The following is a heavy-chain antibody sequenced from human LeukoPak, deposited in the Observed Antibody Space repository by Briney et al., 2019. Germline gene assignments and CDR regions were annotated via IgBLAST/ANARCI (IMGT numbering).Heavy chain of an antibody. CDR1: GGSISRNHW. Sequence: SETLSLTCAVSGGSISRNHWWSWVRQPPGKGLEWIGEIYHSGSTNYNSSLKSRVTISVDNSKNQFSLRLTSVTVADTAVYYCARAPSHDGPIPLWGQGTLVTVSS. CDR2: IYHSGST. J-gene: IGHJ4*02. V-gene: IGHV4-4*02. CDR3: ARAPSHDGPIPL. D-gene: IGHD2-21*01.